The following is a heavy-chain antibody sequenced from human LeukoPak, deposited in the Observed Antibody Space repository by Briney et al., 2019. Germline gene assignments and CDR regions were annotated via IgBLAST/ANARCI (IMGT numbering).Heavy chain of an antibody. Sequence: GGSLRLSCAASGFTFSSYEMNWVRQAPGKGLEWVSSISGSTSYKYYADSVKGRFTISRDNAKDSLFLQMNSLRAEDTAVYYCARDEGYGDCIDWGQGTLVTVSS. J-gene: IGHJ4*02. CDR2: ISGSTSYK. D-gene: IGHD4-17*01. CDR1: GFTFSSYE. V-gene: IGHV3-21*01. CDR3: ARDEGYGDCID.